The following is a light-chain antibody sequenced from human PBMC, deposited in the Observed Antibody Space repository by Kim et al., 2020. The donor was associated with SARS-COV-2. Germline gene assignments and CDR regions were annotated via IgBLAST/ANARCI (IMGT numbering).Light chain of an antibody. CDR2: GSS. J-gene: IGKJ4*01. CDR1: QSLNSGY. V-gene: IGKV3-20*01. CDR3: QQYGSSPLT. Sequence: DIVLTQSPGTLSLSPGERATLSCRASQSLNSGYLAWYQQKPGQAPRLLIYGSSSRATGIPDRFSGSGSGTDFTLTISRLEPEDFAVYYCQQYGSSPLTFGGGTKVDIK.